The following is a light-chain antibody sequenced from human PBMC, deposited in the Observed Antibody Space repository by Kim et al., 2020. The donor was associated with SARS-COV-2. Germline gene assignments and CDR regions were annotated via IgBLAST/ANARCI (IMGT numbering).Light chain of an antibody. CDR2: RNS. V-gene: IGLV1-47*01. CDR3: AAWDDSLSGPWV. J-gene: IGLJ3*02. CDR1: SSNIGSNY. Sequence: RVTISSSGSSSNIGSNYVYWYQQLPGTAPKHLIYRNSQRPSGVPDRFSGSKSGTSASLAISGLRSEDESDYYCAAWDDSLSGPWVFGGGTQLTVL.